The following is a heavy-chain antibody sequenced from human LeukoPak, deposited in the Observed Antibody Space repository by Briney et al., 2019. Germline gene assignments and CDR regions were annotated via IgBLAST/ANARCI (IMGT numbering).Heavy chain of an antibody. CDR2: INPNSGGT. D-gene: IGHD3-22*01. CDR1: GYTFTGYY. J-gene: IGHJ4*02. CDR3: ARGRGSSGYYSTY. V-gene: IGHV1-2*02. Sequence: GASVKVSCKASGYTFTGYYMHWVRQAPGQGLEWMGWINPNSGGTNYAQKFQGRVTMTRDTSISTAYMELSRLRSDDTAVYYCARGRGSSGYYSTYWGQGTLVTVSS.